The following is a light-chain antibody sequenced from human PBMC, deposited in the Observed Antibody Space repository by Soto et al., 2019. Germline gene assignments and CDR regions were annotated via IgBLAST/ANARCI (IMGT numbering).Light chain of an antibody. CDR3: HQYVGPRFT. Sequence: EIVLTQSPDTLSLSPGERATLSCRASQSFSSSYLAWYQQRRGQPPRLLIYGTSKRATGIPDRFSGSGFDKDFTLTISRLDPEDSAVHYCHQYVGPRFTFGQGTRLEIK. J-gene: IGKJ5*01. V-gene: IGKV3-20*01. CDR2: GTS. CDR1: QSFSSSY.